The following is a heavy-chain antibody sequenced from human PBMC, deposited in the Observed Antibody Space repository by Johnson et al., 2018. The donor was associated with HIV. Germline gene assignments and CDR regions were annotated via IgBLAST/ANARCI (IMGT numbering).Heavy chain of an antibody. Sequence: EVQLVESGGGVVQPGGSLRLSCAASGLIFSRSWIHWVRQAPGKGLVWVSRSNSDGTSTSYADSVRGRFTISRDNAKNSLYLQMNSLRAEDTALYYCARVTMIVVVMQAFDIWGQGTMVTVSS. V-gene: IGHV3-74*02. CDR2: SNSDGTST. D-gene: IGHD3-22*01. J-gene: IGHJ3*02. CDR3: ARVTMIVVVMQAFDI. CDR1: GLIFSRSW.